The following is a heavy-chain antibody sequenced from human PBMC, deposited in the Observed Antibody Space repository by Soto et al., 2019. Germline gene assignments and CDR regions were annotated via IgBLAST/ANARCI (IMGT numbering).Heavy chain of an antibody. CDR2: ISAYNGNT. J-gene: IGHJ3*02. V-gene: IGHV1-18*04. CDR3: ARDYTIYYYDSSEGDAFDI. Sequence: QVQLVQSGAEVKKPGASVKVSCKASGYTFTSYGISWVRQAPGQGLEWMGWISAYNGNTNYAQKLQGRVTMTTDTSTSPAYMELRSLRSDDTAVYYCARDYTIYYYDSSEGDAFDIWGQGTMVTVSS. D-gene: IGHD3-22*01. CDR1: GYTFTSYG.